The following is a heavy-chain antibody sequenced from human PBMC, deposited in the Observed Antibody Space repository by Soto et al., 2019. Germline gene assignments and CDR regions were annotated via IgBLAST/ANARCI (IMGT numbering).Heavy chain of an antibody. CDR1: GFTFSSYA. Sequence: GGSLRLSCSASGFTFSSYAMHWVRQAPGEGLEYVSAISSNGGSTYYADSVKGRFTISRDNSKNTLYLQMSSLRAEDTAVYYCVKEDSSSWSLFDYWGQGTLVTVSS. CDR3: VKEDSSSWSLFDY. J-gene: IGHJ4*02. CDR2: ISSNGGST. V-gene: IGHV3-64D*08. D-gene: IGHD6-13*01.